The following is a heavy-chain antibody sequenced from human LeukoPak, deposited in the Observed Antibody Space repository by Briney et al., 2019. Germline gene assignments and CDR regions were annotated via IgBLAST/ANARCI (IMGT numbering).Heavy chain of an antibody. V-gene: IGHV3-33*01. Sequence: GRSLRLSCAASGFTFSSYGMHWVRQAPGKGLEWVAVIWYDGSNKYYADSVKGRFTISRDNSKNTLYLQMNSLRAEDTAVYYCTTGWGDTYYYVDYWGQGTLVTVSS. CDR3: TTGWGDTYYYVDY. J-gene: IGHJ4*02. CDR2: IWYDGSNK. CDR1: GFTFSSYG. D-gene: IGHD2-21*01.